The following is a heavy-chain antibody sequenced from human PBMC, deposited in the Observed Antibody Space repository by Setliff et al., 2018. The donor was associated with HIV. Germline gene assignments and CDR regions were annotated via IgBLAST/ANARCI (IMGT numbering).Heavy chain of an antibody. D-gene: IGHD3-9*01. Sequence: SETLSLTCTVSSGYMSGHFWTWIRQTPGEGLEWIGNIYLGETTNYNPSLKSRATISLDTSKRQFSLHLTSVTAADTAVYYCARDPSQYLDFLFDPQPFNVWGHGTMVTVSS. V-gene: IGHV4-59*11. J-gene: IGHJ3*01. CDR1: SGYMSGHF. CDR2: IYLGETT. CDR3: ARDPSQYLDFLFDPQPFNV.